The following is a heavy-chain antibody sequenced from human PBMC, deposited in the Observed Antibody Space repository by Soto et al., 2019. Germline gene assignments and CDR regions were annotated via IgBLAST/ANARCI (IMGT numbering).Heavy chain of an antibody. CDR2: INHSGST. V-gene: IGHV4-34*01. D-gene: IGHD4-4*01. J-gene: IGHJ6*04. Sequence: SETLSLTCAVYGGSFSGYYWSWIRQPPGKGLEWIGEINHSGSTNYNPSLKSRVTISVDTSKNQFSLKLSSVTAADTAVYYCARGRVYSNPYYYYYGMDVWGKGTTVTVSS. CDR3: ARGRVYSNPYYYYYGMDV. CDR1: GGSFSGYY.